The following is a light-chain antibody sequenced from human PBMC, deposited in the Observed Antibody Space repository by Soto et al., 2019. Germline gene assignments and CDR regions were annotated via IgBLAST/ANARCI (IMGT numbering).Light chain of an antibody. J-gene: IGKJ2*01. V-gene: IGKV1-9*01. CDR2: AAS. CDR1: QGIASH. Sequence: DIQLTQSPSFLSASVGDRVIITCRASQGIASHLAWYQQKPGKAPKLLVYAASSLQSGVPSRFSGSGFGTEFTLTISSLQPEDFATYYCQQVNSFHHIFGQGTKLEIK. CDR3: QQVNSFHHI.